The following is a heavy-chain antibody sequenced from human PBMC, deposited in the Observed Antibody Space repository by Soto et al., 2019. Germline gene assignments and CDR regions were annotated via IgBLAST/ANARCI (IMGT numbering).Heavy chain of an antibody. V-gene: IGHV4-39*01. CDR2: LCYSGST. D-gene: IGHD4-4*01. CDR1: SGSISSRSYC. Sequence: XETLSLTCTVSSGSISSRSYCWGWIRQPPGKGLEWIGNLCYSGSTYYNPSLKSRVTISVDTSKNQFSLRLSSVTAADTAVYYCARLSNYEINWFDPWGQGTLVTVSS. CDR3: ARLSNYEINWFDP. J-gene: IGHJ5*02.